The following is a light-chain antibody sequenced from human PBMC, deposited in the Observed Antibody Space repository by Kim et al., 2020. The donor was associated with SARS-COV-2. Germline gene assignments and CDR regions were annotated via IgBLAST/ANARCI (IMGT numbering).Light chain of an antibody. CDR1: SSNIGSNT. J-gene: IGLJ2*01. CDR3: AAWDDSLKGV. CDR2: SNN. V-gene: IGLV1-44*01. Sequence: ELTQPPSASGTPGQRVTISCSGSSSNIGSNTVNWYQQLPGTAPKLLIYSNNQRPSGVPARFYGSKSGTSASLAISGLQSEDEADYYCAAWDDSLKGVF.